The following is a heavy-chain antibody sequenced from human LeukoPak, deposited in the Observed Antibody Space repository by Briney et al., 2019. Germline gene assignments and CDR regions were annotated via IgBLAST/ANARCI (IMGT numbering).Heavy chain of an antibody. D-gene: IGHD6-13*01. CDR2: IIPILGIA. J-gene: IGHJ5*02. Sequence: GSSVKVSCKDSGGTFSSYAISWVRQAPGQGLEWMGRIIPILGIANYAQKLQGRVTITADKSTSTAYMELSSLRSEDTAVYYCARGASSSWYWFDPWGQGTLVTVSS. V-gene: IGHV1-69*04. CDR3: ARGASSSWYWFDP. CDR1: GGTFSSYA.